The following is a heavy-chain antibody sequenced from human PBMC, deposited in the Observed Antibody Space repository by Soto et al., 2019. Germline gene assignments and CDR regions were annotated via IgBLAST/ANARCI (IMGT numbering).Heavy chain of an antibody. V-gene: IGHV6-1*01. CDR3: ARVHCSAGTCLDGLDF. J-gene: IGHJ6*02. CDR1: GDSVSSNGAC. D-gene: IGHD2-15*01. Sequence: SQTLSLTCVVSGDSVSSNGACWNWIRQSPSRGLQWLGRIYYRSKWFHDYAASVESRMAINPDTSRNQFSLQLNYVTPEDTAVYYCARVHCSAGTCLDGLDFWGQGTTVTVSS. CDR2: IYYRSKWFH.